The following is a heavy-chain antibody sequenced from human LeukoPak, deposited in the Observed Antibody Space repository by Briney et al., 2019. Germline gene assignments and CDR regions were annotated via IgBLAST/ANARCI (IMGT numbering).Heavy chain of an antibody. Sequence: SETLSLTCAVYGGSFSGYYWSWIRQPPGKGLEWIGEINHSGSTNYNPSLKSRVTISVDTSKNQFSLKLSSVTAADTAVYYCARFDSSGYSNYYYYYMDVWGKGTTVTVSS. CDR1: GGSFSGYY. CDR3: ARFDSSGYSNYYYYYMDV. CDR2: INHSGST. V-gene: IGHV4-34*01. J-gene: IGHJ6*03. D-gene: IGHD3-22*01.